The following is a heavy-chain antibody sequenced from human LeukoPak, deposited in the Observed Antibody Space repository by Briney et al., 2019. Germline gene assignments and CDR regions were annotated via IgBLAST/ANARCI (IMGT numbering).Heavy chain of an antibody. V-gene: IGHV3-9*01. J-gene: IGHJ4*02. CDR1: GFTFDDYA. CDR3: AKDQIPMYDSSGYFDY. Sequence: GGSLRLSCAASGFTFDDYAMHWVRQAPGKGLEWVSGISWNSGGIGYADSVKGRFTISRDNAKNSLYLQMNSLRAEDTALYYCAKDQIPMYDSSGYFDYWGQGTLVTVSS. CDR2: ISWNSGGI. D-gene: IGHD3-22*01.